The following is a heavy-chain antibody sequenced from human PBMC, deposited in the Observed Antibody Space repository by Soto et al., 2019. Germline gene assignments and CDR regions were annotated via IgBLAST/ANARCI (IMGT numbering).Heavy chain of an antibody. CDR3: ARVWTTVTNWFDP. CDR2: IYHSGST. D-gene: IGHD4-17*01. J-gene: IGHJ5*02. V-gene: IGHV4-4*02. CDR1: CCSITSNNW. Sequence: SETLSLTCAVSCCSITSNNWWSLVRPPPGKGLEWIGEIYHSGSTNYNPSLKSRVTISVDKSKNQFSLKLSSVTAADTAVYYCARVWTTVTNWFDPWGQGTLVTVSS.